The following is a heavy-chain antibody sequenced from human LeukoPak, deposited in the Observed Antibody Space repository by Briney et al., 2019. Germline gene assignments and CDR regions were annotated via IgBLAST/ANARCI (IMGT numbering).Heavy chain of an antibody. CDR2: VDHTGST. CDR1: DDSITMYY. CDR3: ARGRVSSSAWYSTYYDYFYMDV. J-gene: IGHJ6*03. D-gene: IGHD1-1*01. V-gene: IGHV4-59*01. Sequence: WETLSLTCSVSDDSITMYYWTWIRQPPGKGLEWIGYVDHTGSTNFNPSLNGRVSISRDTTKNLFSLRLRSVTAADTAVYFCARGRVSSSAWYSTYYDYFYMDVWGKGTTVTVSS.